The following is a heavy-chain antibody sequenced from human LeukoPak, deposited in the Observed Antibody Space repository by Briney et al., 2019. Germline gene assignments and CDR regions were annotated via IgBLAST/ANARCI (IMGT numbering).Heavy chain of an antibody. V-gene: IGHV4-39*01. J-gene: IGHJ4*02. CDR2: IYYSGST. D-gene: IGHD6-13*01. Sequence: PSEALSLTCTVSGGSISSSSYYWGWIRQPPGKGLEWIGSIYYSGSTYYNPSLKGRVTISVDTSKNQFSLKLSSVTAADTAVYYCARQRIAAAHYFDYWGQGALVTVSS. CDR3: ARQRIAAAHYFDY. CDR1: GGSISSSSYY.